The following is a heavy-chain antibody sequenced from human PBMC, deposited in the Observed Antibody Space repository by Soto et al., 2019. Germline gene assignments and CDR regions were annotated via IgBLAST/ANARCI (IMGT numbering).Heavy chain of an antibody. Sequence: PSETLSLTCAVYGGSFSGYYWSWIRQPPGKGLEWIGEINHSGSTNYNPSLKSRVTISVDTSKNQFSLKLSSVTAADTAVYYCTRDSGTTVTTLDYWGQGTLVTVSS. D-gene: IGHD4-17*01. CDR1: GGSFSGYY. CDR3: TRDSGTTVTTLDY. V-gene: IGHV4-34*01. CDR2: INHSGST. J-gene: IGHJ4*02.